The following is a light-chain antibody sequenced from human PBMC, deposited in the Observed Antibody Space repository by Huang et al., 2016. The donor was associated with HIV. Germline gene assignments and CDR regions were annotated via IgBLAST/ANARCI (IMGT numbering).Light chain of an antibody. V-gene: IGKV1-39*01. CDR3: QQSYSSPRYT. J-gene: IGKJ2*01. CDR1: QSISVY. CDR2: ATS. Sequence: DIQMTQSPSSLSASVGDRVTITCRASQSISVYLNWYQQKPGKAPKLLIYATSRLQSGVPSRFSGSGSGTDFTLSISSLQPEDFATYYCQQSYSSPRYTFGQGTKLEIK.